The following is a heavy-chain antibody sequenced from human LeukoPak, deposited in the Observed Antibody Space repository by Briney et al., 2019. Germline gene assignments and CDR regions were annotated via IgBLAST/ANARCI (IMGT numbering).Heavy chain of an antibody. V-gene: IGHV1-8*01. CDR2: MNPNSGNT. CDR3: ARTYGSGSYQASYYYMDV. J-gene: IGHJ6*03. CDR1: GYTFTSYD. D-gene: IGHD3-10*01. Sequence: ASVKVSCKASGYTFTSYDINWVRQAPGQGLEWMGWMNPNSGNTGYAQKFQGRVTMTRNTSISTAYMELSSLRSEDTAVYYCARTYGSGSYQASYYYMDVWGKGTTVTVSS.